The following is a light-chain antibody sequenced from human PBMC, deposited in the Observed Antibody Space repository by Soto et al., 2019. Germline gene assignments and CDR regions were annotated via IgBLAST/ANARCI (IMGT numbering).Light chain of an antibody. V-gene: IGKV1-5*01. CDR3: QQYNSYSLWT. Sequence: GDRVTITCRASQSISSWLAWYQQKPGKAPKLLTYDASSLESGVPSRFSGSGSGTEFTLTISSLQPDDFATYYCQQYNSYSLWTFGQGTKVDI. CDR1: QSISSW. CDR2: DAS. J-gene: IGKJ1*01.